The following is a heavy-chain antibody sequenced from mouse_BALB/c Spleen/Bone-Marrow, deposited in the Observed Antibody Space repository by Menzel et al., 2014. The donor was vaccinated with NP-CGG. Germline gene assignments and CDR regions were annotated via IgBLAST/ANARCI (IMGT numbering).Heavy chain of an antibody. CDR1: GYTFTDYA. J-gene: IGHJ2*01. CDR3: ARESAYYGYFDD. D-gene: IGHD1-1*01. V-gene: IGHV1-67*01. Sequence: VQLQQSGPELVRPGVSVKISCKGSGYTFTDYAMHWVKQSHAKSLEWIGVISTYYGNTNYNQKFKGKATMTVDKSSSTAYMELARLTSEDSAIYYCARESAYYGYFDDWGQGTTLTVSS. CDR2: ISTYYGNT.